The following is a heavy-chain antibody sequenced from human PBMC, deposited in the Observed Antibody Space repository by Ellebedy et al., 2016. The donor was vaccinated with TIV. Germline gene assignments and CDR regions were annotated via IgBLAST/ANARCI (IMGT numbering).Heavy chain of an antibody. CDR2: ISYDGSNK. Sequence: GESLKISXAASGFTFSRSGMHWVRQAPGKGLECVAVISYDGSNKYYADSVKGRFTISRDNSKNTLYLQMNSLRAEDTAVYYCLSGWDRGDWFDPWGQGTLVTVSS. D-gene: IGHD6-19*01. CDR3: LSGWDRGDWFDP. V-gene: IGHV3-30*03. J-gene: IGHJ5*02. CDR1: GFTFSRSG.